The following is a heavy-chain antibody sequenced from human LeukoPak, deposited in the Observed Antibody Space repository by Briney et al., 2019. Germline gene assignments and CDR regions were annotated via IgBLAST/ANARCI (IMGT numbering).Heavy chain of an antibody. CDR2: INTNTGNP. J-gene: IGHJ4*02. V-gene: IGHV7-4-1*02. CDR3: AREVRAFDY. D-gene: IGHD4-11*01. Sequence: ASVKVSCKASGYTFTAYAMIWVRQARGQGLEWMGWINTNTGNPTYAQGLTGRFVFSLDTSVSTAYLQISSLKAEDTAVYYCAREVRAFDYWGQGTLVTVSS. CDR1: GYTFTAYA.